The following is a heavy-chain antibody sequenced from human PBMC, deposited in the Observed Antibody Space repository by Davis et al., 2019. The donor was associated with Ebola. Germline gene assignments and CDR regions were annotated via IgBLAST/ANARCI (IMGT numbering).Heavy chain of an antibody. D-gene: IGHD3-3*02. CDR3: AREEHTLLVWDY. J-gene: IGHJ4*02. V-gene: IGHV1-18*01. CDR2: ISAYNGNT. Sequence: AASVKVSCKASGYTFTSYGIGWVRQAPGQGLEWMGWISAYNGNTNYAQKLQGRVTMTTDTSTSTAYMELRSLRSDDTAVYYCAREEHTLLVWDYWGQGTLVTVSS. CDR1: GYTFTSYG.